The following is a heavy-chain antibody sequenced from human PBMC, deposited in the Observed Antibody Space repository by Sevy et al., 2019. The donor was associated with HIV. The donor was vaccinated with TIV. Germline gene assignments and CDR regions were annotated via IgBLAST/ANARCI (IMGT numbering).Heavy chain of an antibody. D-gene: IGHD3-3*01. CDR1: GFTFSSYS. CDR2: ISSSSSYI. V-gene: IGHV3-21*01. Sequence: GGSLRLSCAASGFTFSSYSMNWVRQAPGKGLEWVSSISSSSSYIYYADSVKGRFTISRDNAKNSLYLQMNSLRAEDTAVYYCARDQYYDFWSGYDAGLDPFDIWGQGTMVTVSS. J-gene: IGHJ3*02. CDR3: ARDQYYDFWSGYDAGLDPFDI.